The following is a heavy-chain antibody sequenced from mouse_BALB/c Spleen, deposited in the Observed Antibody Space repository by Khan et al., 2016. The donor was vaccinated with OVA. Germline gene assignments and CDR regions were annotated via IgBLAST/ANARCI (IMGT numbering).Heavy chain of an antibody. V-gene: IGHV1S137*01. J-gene: IGHJ3*01. D-gene: IGHD1-1*02. CDR1: GYTFTDYA. CDR3: VRGGMYAY. Sequence: QVQLQQSGAELVRPGVSVKISCKGSGYTFTDYAMHWVKQRHAKSLEWIGVISTYYGDADYNQKFQGKALMNVDNSSSYVYKELARLPSEASSIHFCVRGGMYAYWGQGTLGTVSA. CDR2: ISTYYGDA.